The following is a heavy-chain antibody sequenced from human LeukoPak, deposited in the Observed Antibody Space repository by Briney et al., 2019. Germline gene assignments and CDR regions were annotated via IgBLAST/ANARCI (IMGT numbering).Heavy chain of an antibody. CDR2: INPNSGNT. J-gene: IGHJ6*03. Sequence: GASVKVSCKASGHTFSSYDINWVRQATGQGLEWMGWINPNSGNTGYAQKFQGSVTMTRNTSISTAYMELSSLRSEDTAVYYCAGDYPSYGDYLYYYYYMDVWGKGTTVTVSS. D-gene: IGHD4-17*01. V-gene: IGHV1-8*01. CDR1: GHTFSSYD. CDR3: AGDYPSYGDYLYYYYYMDV.